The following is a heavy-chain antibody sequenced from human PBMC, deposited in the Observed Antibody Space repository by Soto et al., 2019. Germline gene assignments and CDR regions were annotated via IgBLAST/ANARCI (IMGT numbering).Heavy chain of an antibody. J-gene: IGHJ6*01. Sequence: SVKVSCKASGFTFTSSAVQWVRQARGQRLEWIGWIVVGSGNTNYAQKFQERVTITRDMSTSTAYMELSSLRSEDTAVYYCAACQVGSYRYDYYGKDVSGQGTTVTVSS. CDR3: AACQVGSYRYDYYGKDV. CDR2: IVVGSGNT. V-gene: IGHV1-58*01. CDR1: GFTFTSSA. D-gene: IGHD1-26*01.